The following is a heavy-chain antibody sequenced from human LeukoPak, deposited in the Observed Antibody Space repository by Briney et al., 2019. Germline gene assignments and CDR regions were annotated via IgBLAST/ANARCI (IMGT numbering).Heavy chain of an antibody. J-gene: IGHJ4*02. D-gene: IGHD4-11*01. Sequence: GGSLRLSCAASGFAFSSSWMAWVRQASGKGMEWVANMNPDGSTKNYVDSVRGRFTISRDNAKNSVFLQMNSLRADDTAVYYCARDRAYSAFDYWGQGTLVTVSS. CDR3: ARDRAYSAFDY. CDR2: MNPDGSTK. V-gene: IGHV3-7*05. CDR1: GFAFSSSW.